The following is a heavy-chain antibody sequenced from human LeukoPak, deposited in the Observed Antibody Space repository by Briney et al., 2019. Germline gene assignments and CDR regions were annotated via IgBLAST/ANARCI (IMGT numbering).Heavy chain of an antibody. J-gene: IGHJ2*01. D-gene: IGHD6-13*01. CDR3: ARGLGYSSSWLWYFDL. Sequence: ASVKVSCKASGYTFTSYDINWVRQATGQGLEWMGWMNPNSGNTGYAQKFQGRVTMTRNTSISTAYMELSSLRSEDTAVYYCARGLGYSSSWLWYFDLWGRGTLVTVSS. V-gene: IGHV1-8*01. CDR2: MNPNSGNT. CDR1: GYTFTSYD.